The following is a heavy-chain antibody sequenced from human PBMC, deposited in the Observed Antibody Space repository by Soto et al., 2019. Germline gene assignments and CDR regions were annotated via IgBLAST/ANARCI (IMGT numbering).Heavy chain of an antibody. CDR1: GGTFSSYT. D-gene: IGHD5-12*01. CDR2: IIPILGIA. V-gene: IGHV1-69*08. J-gene: IGHJ4*02. Sequence: QVQLVQSGAEVKKPGSSVKVSCKASGGTFSSYTISWVRQAPGQGLEWMGRIIPILGIANYAQKFQGRVTITADKSTSTAYMELSRLRSEDTAVYYCARDGYNYIGFDYWGQGTLVTVSS. CDR3: ARDGYNYIGFDY.